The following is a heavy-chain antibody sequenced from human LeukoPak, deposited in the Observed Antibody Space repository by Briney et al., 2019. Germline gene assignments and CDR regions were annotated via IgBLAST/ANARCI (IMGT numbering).Heavy chain of an antibody. V-gene: IGHV4-30-4*08. Sequence: SQTLSLTCTVSGGSISSGDYYWSWIRQPPGKGLEWIGYIYYSGSTYYNPSLKSRVTISVDTSKNQFSLKLSSVTAADTAVYYCAGSRRDGYNFDYWGRGTRVTVSS. CDR3: AGSRRDGYNFDY. D-gene: IGHD5-24*01. CDR1: GGSISSGDYY. CDR2: IYYSGST. J-gene: IGHJ4*02.